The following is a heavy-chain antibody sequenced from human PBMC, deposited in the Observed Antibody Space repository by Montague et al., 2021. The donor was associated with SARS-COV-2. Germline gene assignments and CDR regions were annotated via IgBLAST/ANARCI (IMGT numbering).Heavy chain of an antibody. V-gene: IGHV4-34*01. J-gene: IGHJ4*02. D-gene: IGHD3-22*01. Sequence: SETLSLTCAVYGGSFSAYYCSWIRQPPGKALEWIGEITHRGTTTYNPSLKSRLSISVDTSKNQFSLYLGSVTAADTAVYYCARVREHFNMVVVVMTGGDYYFDYWGQGTLVTVSS. CDR3: ARVREHFNMVVVVMTGGDYYFDY. CDR1: GGSFSAYY. CDR2: ITHRGTT.